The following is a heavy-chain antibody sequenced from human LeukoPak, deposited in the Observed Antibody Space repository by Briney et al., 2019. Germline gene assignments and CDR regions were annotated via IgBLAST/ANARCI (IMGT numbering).Heavy chain of an antibody. CDR3: ARACSDYDFWSGHFDAFDI. CDR1: GGSISSGGYY. Sequence: SETLSLTCTVSGGSISSGGYYWSWIRQHPGKGLEWIGYIYYSGSTYYNPSLKSRVAISVDTSKNQFSLKLSSVTAADTAVYYCARACSDYDFWSGHFDAFDIWGQGTMVTVSS. D-gene: IGHD3-3*01. CDR2: IYYSGST. J-gene: IGHJ3*02. V-gene: IGHV4-31*03.